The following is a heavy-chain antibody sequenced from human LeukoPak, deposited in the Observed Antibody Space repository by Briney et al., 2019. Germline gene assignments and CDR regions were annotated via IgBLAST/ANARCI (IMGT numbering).Heavy chain of an antibody. CDR1: GGSFSGYY. J-gene: IGHJ5*02. CDR3: ARGSSSCCWFDP. D-gene: IGHD6-13*01. CDR2: INHSGST. Sequence: SETLSLTCAVYGGSFSGYYWSWIRQPPGKGLEWIGEINHSGSTNYNPSLKSRVTISVDTSKNQFSLKLSSVTAADTAVYYCARGSSSCCWFDPWGQGTLVTVSS. V-gene: IGHV4-34*01.